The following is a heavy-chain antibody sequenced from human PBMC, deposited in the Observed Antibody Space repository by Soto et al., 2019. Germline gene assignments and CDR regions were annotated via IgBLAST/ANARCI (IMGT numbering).Heavy chain of an antibody. V-gene: IGHV4-30-2*01. CDR3: ARGGYSGYDFMFDY. CDR1: GGSISSGGYS. D-gene: IGHD5-12*01. Sequence: PSETLSLSCGVSGGSISSGGYSWNWIRQPPGKGLEWIGYIYHSGSTYYNPSLKSRVTTSVDRSKNQLSLKLRSVTAADTAVYYCARGGYSGYDFMFDYWGQGTLVTVSS. J-gene: IGHJ4*02. CDR2: IYHSGST.